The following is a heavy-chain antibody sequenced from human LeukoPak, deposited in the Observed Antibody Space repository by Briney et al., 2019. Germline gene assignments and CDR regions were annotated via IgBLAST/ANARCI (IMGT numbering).Heavy chain of an antibody. V-gene: IGHV4-4*07. J-gene: IGHJ2*01. D-gene: IGHD6-25*01. CDR3: ARDPPHPISVYWYFDL. CDR2: IYTSGST. CDR1: GGSISSYY. Sequence: SETLSLTCTVSGGSISSYYMSWIRQPAGKGLEWIGRIYTSGSTNYNPSLKSRVTMSVDTSKNQFSLKLSSVTAADTAVYYCARDPPHPISVYWYFDLWGRGTLVTVSS.